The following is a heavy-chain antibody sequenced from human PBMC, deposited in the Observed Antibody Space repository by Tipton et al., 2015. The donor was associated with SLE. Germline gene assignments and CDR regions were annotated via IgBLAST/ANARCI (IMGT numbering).Heavy chain of an antibody. CDR3: ARQWADIVPGVVGD. J-gene: IGHJ4*02. CDR2: IYYSGST. CDR1: GGSISSSSYY. D-gene: IGHD2-8*02. V-gene: IGHV4-39*01. Sequence: TLSLTCTVSGGSISSSSYYWGWIRQPPGKGLEWIGSIYYSGSTYYNPSLKSRVTISVDTSKNQFSLKLSSVTAADTAGYYCARQWADIVPGVVGDWGQGTLVTVSS.